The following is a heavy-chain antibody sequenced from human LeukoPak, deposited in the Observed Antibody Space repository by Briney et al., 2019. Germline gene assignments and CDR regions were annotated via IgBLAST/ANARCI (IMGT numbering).Heavy chain of an antibody. CDR2: ISWNSGSI. V-gene: IGHV3-9*01. D-gene: IGHD6-19*01. CDR1: GFTFDDYA. CDR3: AKDRVAVAGFMGFDY. Sequence: PGRSLRLSCAASGFTFDDYAMHWVRQAPGKGLEWVSGISWNSGSIGYADSVKGRFTISRDNAKNSLYLQMNSLRAEDTALYYCAKDRVAVAGFMGFDYWGQGTLVTVSS. J-gene: IGHJ4*02.